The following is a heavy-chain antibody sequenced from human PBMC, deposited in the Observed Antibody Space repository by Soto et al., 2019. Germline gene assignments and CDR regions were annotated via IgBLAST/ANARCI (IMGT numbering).Heavy chain of an antibody. CDR1: GFTFGDSY. CDR3: VRGGGGGLFDP. D-gene: IGHD2-15*01. J-gene: IGHJ5*02. V-gene: IGHV3-11*06. Sequence: PGGSLRLSCAGSGFTFGDSYMSWIRQAPGKGLEWLSYISPGSRYPAYADSVKGRFAISRDNAKRSLYLQMMSLTAEDTAIYYCVRGGGGGLFDPWGQGTMVTVSS. CDR2: ISPGSRYP.